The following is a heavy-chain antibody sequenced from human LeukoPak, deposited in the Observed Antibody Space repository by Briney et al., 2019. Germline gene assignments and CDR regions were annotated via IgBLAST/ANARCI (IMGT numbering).Heavy chain of an antibody. V-gene: IGHV1-2*02. CDR3: ARDGDVGGYEFDY. D-gene: IGHD5-12*01. J-gene: IGHJ4*02. CDR2: INPNSGGT. CDR1: GYTFTGYY. Sequence: ASVKVSCKASGYTFTGYYMHWVRQAPGQGLEWMGWINPNSGGTNYAQKFQGRVTMTRDTSISTAYMELSRLRSDDTAVYYCARDGDVGGYEFDYWGRGTLVTVSS.